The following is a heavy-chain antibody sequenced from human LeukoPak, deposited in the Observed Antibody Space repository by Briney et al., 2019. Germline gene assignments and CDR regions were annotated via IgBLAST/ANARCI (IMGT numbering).Heavy chain of an antibody. CDR3: AGSTAGGAFDI. Sequence: SETLSLTCTVSGYSISSGYYWGWIRQPPGKGLEWNGSIYHSGSTYYNPSLKSRVTISVDTSKNQFSLKLSSVTAADTAVYYCAGSTAGGAFDIWGQGTMVTVSS. CDR1: GYSISSGYY. D-gene: IGHD4-17*01. CDR2: IYHSGST. J-gene: IGHJ3*02. V-gene: IGHV4-38-2*02.